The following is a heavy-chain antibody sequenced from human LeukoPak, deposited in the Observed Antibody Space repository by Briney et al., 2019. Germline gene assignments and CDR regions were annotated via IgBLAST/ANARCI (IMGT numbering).Heavy chain of an antibody. D-gene: IGHD2-2*02. CDR3: AKDMGYCSSTSCYTGYFDY. CDR2: ISWNSGSI. CDR1: GFTFDDYA. Sequence: PGGSLRLSCAASGFTFDDYAMHWVRQAPGKGLECVSGISWNSGSIGYADSVKGRFTISRDNAKNSLYLQMNSLRAEDTALYYCAKDMGYCSSTSCYTGYFDYWGQGTLVTVSS. V-gene: IGHV3-9*01. J-gene: IGHJ4*02.